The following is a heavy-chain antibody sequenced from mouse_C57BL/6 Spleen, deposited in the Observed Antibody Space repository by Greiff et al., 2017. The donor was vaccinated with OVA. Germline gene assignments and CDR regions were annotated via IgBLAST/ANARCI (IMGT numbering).Heavy chain of an antibody. Sequence: QVQLKQSGTELVKPGASVKLSCKASGYTFTSYWLHWVKQRPGQGLEWIGNINPSNGGTNYNEKFKSKATLTVDKSSSTAYMQLSSLTSEDSAVYYCARRGGYGAMDYWGQGTSVTVSS. CDR2: INPSNGGT. V-gene: IGHV1-53*01. J-gene: IGHJ4*01. D-gene: IGHD2-2*01. CDR1: GYTFTSYW. CDR3: ARRGGYGAMDY.